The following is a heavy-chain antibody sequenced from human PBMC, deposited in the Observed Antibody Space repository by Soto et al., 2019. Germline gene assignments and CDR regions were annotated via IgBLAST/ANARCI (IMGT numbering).Heavy chain of an antibody. J-gene: IGHJ4*02. CDR3: ARDRIAYYYDSSGYYFDY. D-gene: IGHD3-22*01. Sequence: ASVRVSCKASGGTFSSYAISWVRQAPGQGLEWMGGIIPIFGTANYAQKFQGRVTITADESTSTAYMELSSLRSEDTAVYYCARDRIAYYYDSSGYYFDYWGQGTLVTVSS. V-gene: IGHV1-69*13. CDR2: IIPIFGTA. CDR1: GGTFSSYA.